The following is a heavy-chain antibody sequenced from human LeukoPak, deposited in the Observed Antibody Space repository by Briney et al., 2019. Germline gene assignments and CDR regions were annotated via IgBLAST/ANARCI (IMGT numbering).Heavy chain of an antibody. CDR3: AKDPYSTNWYDNYYYMDV. V-gene: IGHV3-30-3*01. Sequence: GGSLRLSCAASGFTFNSYSMHWVRQAPGKGLEWVTAISDDETYKFYADSVKGRFTISRDNSKNTLYLQMNSLRAEDTAVYFCAKDPYSTNWYDNYYYMDVWGKGTTVTISS. D-gene: IGHD6-13*01. CDR2: ISDDETYK. J-gene: IGHJ6*03. CDR1: GFTFNSYS.